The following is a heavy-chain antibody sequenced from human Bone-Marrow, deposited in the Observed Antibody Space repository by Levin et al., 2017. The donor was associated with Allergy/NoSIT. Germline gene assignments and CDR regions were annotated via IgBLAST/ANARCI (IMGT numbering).Heavy chain of an antibody. V-gene: IGHV4-34*01. CDR2: INYSGGT. J-gene: IGHJ4*02. CDR1: GGSLSGYY. D-gene: IGHD3-10*01. CDR3: ARGPGYGSGSIDFDY. Sequence: PSETLSLTCAVYGGSLSGYYWSWIRQPPEKGLEWIGEINYSGGTKYNPSLKSRVTISVDTSKNQFSLKLNSVTAADTAVYFCARGPGYGSGSIDFDYWGQGTLVAVSS.